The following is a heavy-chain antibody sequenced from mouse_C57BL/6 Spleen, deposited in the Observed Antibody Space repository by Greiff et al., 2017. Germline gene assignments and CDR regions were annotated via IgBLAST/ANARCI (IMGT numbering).Heavy chain of an antibody. CDR2: IDPSDSYT. J-gene: IGHJ3*01. V-gene: IGHV1-50*01. CDR1: GYTFTSYW. D-gene: IGHD2-4*01. Sequence: QVQLQQPGAELVKPGASVKLSCKASGYTFTSYWMQWVKQRPGQGLEWIGEIDPSDSYTNYNQKFKGKATLTVDPSSSTAYMQLSSLTSEDSAVYYCARGDYYDYTWFAYWGQGTLVTVAA. CDR3: ARGDYYDYTWFAY.